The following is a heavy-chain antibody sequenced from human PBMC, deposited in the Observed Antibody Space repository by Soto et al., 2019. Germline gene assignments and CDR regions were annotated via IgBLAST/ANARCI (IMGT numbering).Heavy chain of an antibody. Sequence: SETLSLTCTVSGGSISSSSYYWGWIRQPPGKGLEWIGSIYYSGSTYYNPSLKSRVTISVDTSKNQFSLKLSFVTAADTAVYYCARHTTYYDFWSGYWNYYYGMDVWGQGTTVTVSS. J-gene: IGHJ6*02. CDR1: GGSISSSSYY. CDR2: IYYSGST. V-gene: IGHV4-39*01. D-gene: IGHD3-3*01. CDR3: ARHTTYYDFWSGYWNYYYGMDV.